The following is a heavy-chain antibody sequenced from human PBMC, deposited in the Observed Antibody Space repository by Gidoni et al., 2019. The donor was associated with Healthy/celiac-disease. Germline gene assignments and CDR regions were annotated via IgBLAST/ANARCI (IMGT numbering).Heavy chain of an antibody. V-gene: IGHV4-59*08. CDR3: ARLDYDFWSGYYYYGMDV. CDR1: GGSFSSYY. CDR2: IYYSGST. Sequence: QVQLQASGPGLVKPSATLSLTCTVSGGSFSSYYWSWIRQPPGKGLEWIGYIYYSGSTNYNPSLKSRVTISVDTYKNKFSLKLSSVTAADTAVYYCARLDYDFWSGYYYYGMDVWGQGTTVTVSS. J-gene: IGHJ6*02. D-gene: IGHD3-3*01.